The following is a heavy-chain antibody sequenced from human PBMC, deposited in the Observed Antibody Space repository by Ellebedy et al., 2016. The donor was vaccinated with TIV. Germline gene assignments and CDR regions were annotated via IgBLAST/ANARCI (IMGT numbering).Heavy chain of an antibody. CDR3: ATDPDGVYGDTSAY. D-gene: IGHD4-17*01. J-gene: IGHJ4*02. V-gene: IGHV3-30*03. CDR1: QFSFTNYW. Sequence: GESLKISCTASQFSFTNYWMSWVRQAPGKGLEWVTFISFDGSNKFSVDSVKGRFTASRDNSQNTLYLQMTSLRVDGTAVYYCATDPDGVYGDTSAYWGRGTLVTVSS. CDR2: ISFDGSNK.